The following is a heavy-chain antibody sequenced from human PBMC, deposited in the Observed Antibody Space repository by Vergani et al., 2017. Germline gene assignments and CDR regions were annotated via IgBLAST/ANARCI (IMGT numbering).Heavy chain of an antibody. CDR2: IYHSGST. CDR1: GGSISSGGYY. V-gene: IGHV4-31*03. J-gene: IGHJ4*02. D-gene: IGHD1-26*01. Sequence: QVQLQESGPGLVKPSQTLSLTCTVSGGSISSGGYYWSWIRQHPGKGLEWIGYIYHSGSTYYNPSLKSRVTISVDWSKNQFSLKLSSVTAADTAVYYCARGYHDPPHPFDYWGQGTLVTVSS. CDR3: ARGYHDPPHPFDY.